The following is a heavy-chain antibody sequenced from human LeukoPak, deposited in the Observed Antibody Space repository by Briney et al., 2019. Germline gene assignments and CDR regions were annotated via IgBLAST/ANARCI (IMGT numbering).Heavy chain of an antibody. D-gene: IGHD3-22*01. CDR3: ARATITMTAFDI. Sequence: SETLSLTCTVSGGSISSSSYYWGWIRQPPGKGLEWIGSIYYSGSTYYNPSLKSRVTISVDTSKNQFSLKLSSVTAADTAVYYCARATITMTAFDIWGQGTMVTVSS. CDR2: IYYSGST. V-gene: IGHV4-39*07. CDR1: GGSISSSSYY. J-gene: IGHJ3*02.